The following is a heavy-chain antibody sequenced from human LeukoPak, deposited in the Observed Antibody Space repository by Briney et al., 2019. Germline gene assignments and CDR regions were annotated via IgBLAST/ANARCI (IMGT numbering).Heavy chain of an antibody. CDR1: GYIFTGYY. J-gene: IGHJ4*02. V-gene: IGHV1-2*02. D-gene: IGHD3-16*01. CDR2: INPNSGDT. CDR3: ARVRYRLAETYIDY. Sequence: ASVKVSCKASGYIFTGYYMHWVRQAPGQGLEWMGWINPNSGDTNYAQKFQGRVTMTRDTAISTAYMELSRLRSDDTAVYYCARVRYRLAETYIDYWGQGTLVTVSS.